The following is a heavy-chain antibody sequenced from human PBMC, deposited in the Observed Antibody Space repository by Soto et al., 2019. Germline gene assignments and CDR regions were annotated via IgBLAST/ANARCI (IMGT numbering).Heavy chain of an antibody. J-gene: IGHJ4*02. Sequence: PGGSLRLSCAASGFTFSSYIMNWVRQAPGKGLEWISYISTRGNVIKYADSVKGRFTVSRDNAKSSLYLQMNSLRHEDTATYYCARDMDYSNYVGGAWGQGTLVTVSS. V-gene: IGHV3-48*02. CDR2: ISTRGNVI. D-gene: IGHD4-4*01. CDR3: ARDMDYSNYVGGA. CDR1: GFTFSSYI.